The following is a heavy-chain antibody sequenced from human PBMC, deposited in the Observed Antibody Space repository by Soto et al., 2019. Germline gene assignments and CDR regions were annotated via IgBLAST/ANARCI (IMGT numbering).Heavy chain of an antibody. Sequence: SETLSLTCTAYGESLNGYYWSWIRQPPGKGLEWIGEIHHSGSTNYNPSLKSRVTFSIDTSKRQFSLKVRSVTAADTAVYYCARGKRGSSWYRGEEKYYYYGMDVWGQGTPVTVSS. J-gene: IGHJ6*02. CDR2: IHHSGST. D-gene: IGHD6-13*01. CDR3: ARGKRGSSWYRGEEKYYYYGMDV. V-gene: IGHV4-34*01. CDR1: GESLNGYY.